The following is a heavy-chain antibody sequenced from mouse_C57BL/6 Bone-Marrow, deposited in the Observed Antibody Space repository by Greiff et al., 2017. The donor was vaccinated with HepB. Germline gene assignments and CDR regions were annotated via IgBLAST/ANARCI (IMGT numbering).Heavy chain of an antibody. CDR2: ISSGSSTI. CDR3: ATYYYGSPHWYFDV. J-gene: IGHJ1*03. V-gene: IGHV5-17*01. CDR1: GFTFSDYG. Sequence: EVQLVESGGGLVKPGGSLKLSCAASGFTFSDYGMHWVRQAPEKGLEWVAYISSGSSTIYYADTVKGRFTISRDNAKNTLFLQMTSLRSEDTAMYYCATYYYGSPHWYFDVWGTGTTVTVSS. D-gene: IGHD1-1*01.